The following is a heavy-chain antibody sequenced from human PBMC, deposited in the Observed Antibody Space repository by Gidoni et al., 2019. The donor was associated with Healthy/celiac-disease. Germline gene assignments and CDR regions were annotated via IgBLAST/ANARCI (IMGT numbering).Heavy chain of an antibody. V-gene: IGHV1-2*02. CDR1: GYTFTGYY. D-gene: IGHD2-15*01. CDR2: INPTSGGT. CDR3: ARDCSGGSCPQWGRVWFDP. Sequence: QVQLVQSGAEVKKPGASVKVSCKASGYTFTGYYMHWVRQAPGQGLEWMGWINPTSGGTNYAQKFQGRVTMTRDTSISTAYMELSRLRSDDTAVYYCARDCSGGSCPQWGRVWFDPWGQGTLVTVSS. J-gene: IGHJ5*02.